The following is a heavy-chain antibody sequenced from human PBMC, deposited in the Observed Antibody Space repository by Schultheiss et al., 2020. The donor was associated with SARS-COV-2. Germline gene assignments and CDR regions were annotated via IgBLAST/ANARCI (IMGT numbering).Heavy chain of an antibody. CDR1: GFTFSSYA. V-gene: IGHV3-23*01. Sequence: GVSLRLSCAASGFTFSSYAMSWVRQAPGKGLEWVSAISGSGGSTYYADSVKGRFTISRDNSKNTLYLQMNSLRAEDTAVYYCAKNTYYYGSGSYYDYWGQGTLVTV. CDR2: ISGSGGST. CDR3: AKNTYYYGSGSYYDY. D-gene: IGHD3-10*01. J-gene: IGHJ4*02.